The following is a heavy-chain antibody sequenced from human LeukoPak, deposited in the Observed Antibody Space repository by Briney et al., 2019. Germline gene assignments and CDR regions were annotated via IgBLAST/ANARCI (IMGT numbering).Heavy chain of an antibody. V-gene: IGHV3-20*04. CDR1: GFTFYDYG. D-gene: IGHD3-10*01. CDR3: ARARGYYGSWLPRAFDI. CDR2: INWNGGST. Sequence: PGGSLRLSCAASGFTFYDYGMSWVRQAPGKGVEWGSGINWNGGSTDYADSVKGRFTISRDNAKNSLYLQMNSLRAEDTALYYCARARGYYGSWLPRAFDIWGQGTMVTVSS. J-gene: IGHJ3*02.